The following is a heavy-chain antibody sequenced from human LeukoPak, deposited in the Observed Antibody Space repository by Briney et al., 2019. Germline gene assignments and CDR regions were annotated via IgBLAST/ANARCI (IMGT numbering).Heavy chain of an antibody. CDR2: ISGDGHQT. V-gene: IGHV3-23*01. CDR3: AKDANYYDSSGFFIPFDY. CDR1: GFAFSRFA. Sequence: GGSLRLSCSASGFAFSRFAMTWVRHLPGKGLDWVSTISGDGHQTYYGDSVKGRFSVSRDNSKNILYLQMDSLRADDSALYYCAKDANYYDSSGFFIPFDYWGQGTLVTVSS. J-gene: IGHJ4*02. D-gene: IGHD3-22*01.